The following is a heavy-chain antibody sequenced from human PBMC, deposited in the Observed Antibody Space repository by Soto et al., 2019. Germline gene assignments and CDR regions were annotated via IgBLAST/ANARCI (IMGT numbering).Heavy chain of an antibody. Sequence: GGSMRLASVTSGLRFITYAVSWVRQAPGKGLEWVAYISGTDPYMKYADAVRGRFTISRDNDKNSVYLQMNSLGDDDTAVYYCARASSVRGVNVWGQGTTVTVSS. D-gene: IGHD6-13*01. CDR1: GLRFITYA. V-gene: IGHV3-21*05. J-gene: IGHJ6*02. CDR3: ARASSVRGVNV. CDR2: ISGTDPYM.